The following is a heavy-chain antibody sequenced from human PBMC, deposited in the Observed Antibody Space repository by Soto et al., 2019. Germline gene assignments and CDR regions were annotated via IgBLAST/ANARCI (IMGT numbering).Heavy chain of an antibody. Sequence: GGSLRLSCAASGFTFDDYSMNWLRQVPGKGLEWVALITCDGGDKDYADSVKGRFTISRDNSRNTLFLQMNSLRAEDTAVYYCARDYYKYYDSSGYYRSPAYWGQGTLVTVSS. J-gene: IGHJ4*02. V-gene: IGHV3-30*03. CDR2: ITCDGGDK. CDR1: GFTFDDYS. CDR3: ARDYYKYYDSSGYYRSPAY. D-gene: IGHD3-22*01.